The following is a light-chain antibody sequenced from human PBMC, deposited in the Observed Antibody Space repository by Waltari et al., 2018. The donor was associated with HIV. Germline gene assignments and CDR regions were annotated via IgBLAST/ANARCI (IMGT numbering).Light chain of an antibody. J-gene: IGLJ2*01. CDR1: SSDVGGYNY. V-gene: IGLV2-8*01. CDR3: SSYTGSDNLV. CDR2: EVS. Sequence: QSALTQPPSASGSPGQSVTISCTGISSDVGGYNYVSWYQQHPGKAPTLMIYEVSKRPSGVPDRFSGSGAGNTASLTVSGLQAEDEADYYCSSYTGSDNLVFGGGTKRTVL.